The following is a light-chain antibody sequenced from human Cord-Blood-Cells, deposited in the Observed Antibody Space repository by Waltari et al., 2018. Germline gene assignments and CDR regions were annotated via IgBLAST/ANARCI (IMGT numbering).Light chain of an antibody. CDR3: QQYYSTPKT. CDR1: QSVLYSSNNKNY. V-gene: IGKV4-1*01. CDR2: WAS. Sequence: DIVMTQSPDSLAVSLGERATINCKSSQSVLYSSNNKNYLAWYQQKPGQPPKLLIYWASTRGSGVPDRFSGSGSGTDFTLTTSSLQAEDVAVYYCQQYYSTPKTFGQGTKVEIK. J-gene: IGKJ1*01.